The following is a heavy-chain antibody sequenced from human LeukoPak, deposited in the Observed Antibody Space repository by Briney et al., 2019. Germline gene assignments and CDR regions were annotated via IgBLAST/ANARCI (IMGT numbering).Heavy chain of an antibody. D-gene: IGHD1-26*01. CDR2: ISYIGST. CDR1: GGSVSSGSYY. J-gene: IGHJ4*02. Sequence: SETLSLTCTVSGGSVSSGSYYSSWIRQPPEKGLEWIGYISYIGSTNYNPSLKSRLTISVDTSKNQFSLRLSSVTAADTAVYYCARDRGGTYDYWGQGTLVTVSS. CDR3: ARDRGGTYDY. V-gene: IGHV4-61*01.